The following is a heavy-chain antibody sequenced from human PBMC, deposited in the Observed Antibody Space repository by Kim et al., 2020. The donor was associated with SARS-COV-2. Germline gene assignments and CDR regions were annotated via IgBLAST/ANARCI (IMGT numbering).Heavy chain of an antibody. CDR2: INSDGSST. CDR1: GFTFSSYW. Sequence: GGSLRLSCAASGFTFSSYWMHWVRQAPGKGLVWVSRINSDGSSTSYADSVKGRFTISRDNAKNTLYLQMNSLRAEDTAVYYCARAGKEWSDWYFDLWGRGTLVSVSS. V-gene: IGHV3-74*01. D-gene: IGHD3-3*01. J-gene: IGHJ2*01. CDR3: ARAGKEWSDWYFDL.